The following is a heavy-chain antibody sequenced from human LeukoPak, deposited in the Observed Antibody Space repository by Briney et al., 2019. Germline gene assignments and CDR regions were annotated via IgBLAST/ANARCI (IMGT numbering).Heavy chain of an antibody. CDR1: GFTFSIYA. Sequence: PGGSLRLSCAASGFTFSIYAMSWVRQAPGKGLEWVSAISGSGGSTYYADSVKGRFTISRDNSKNTLYLQMNGLRAEDTAVYYCALTGSSGWYFDYWGQGTLVTVSS. CDR3: ALTGSSGWYFDY. D-gene: IGHD6-19*01. CDR2: ISGSGGST. V-gene: IGHV3-23*01. J-gene: IGHJ4*02.